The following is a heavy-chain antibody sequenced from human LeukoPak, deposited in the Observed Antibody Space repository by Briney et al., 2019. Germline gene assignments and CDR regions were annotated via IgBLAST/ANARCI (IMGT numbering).Heavy chain of an antibody. V-gene: IGHV1-18*01. D-gene: IGHD3-16*01. J-gene: IGHJ5*02. CDR1: GYSFTRYG. Sequence: ASVKVSCKASGYSFTRYGISWVRQAPGQGLEWMGWISGSNGNTKYAQKFQGRVTMTEDTSTDTAYMELSSLRSEDTAVYYCATLPLGGFDPWGQGTLVTVSS. CDR3: ATLPLGGFDP. CDR2: ISGSNGNT.